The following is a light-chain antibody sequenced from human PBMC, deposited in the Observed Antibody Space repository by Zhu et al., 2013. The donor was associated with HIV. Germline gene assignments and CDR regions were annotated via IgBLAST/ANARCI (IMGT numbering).Light chain of an antibody. CDR2: GAS. CDR1: QSVTSSH. Sequence: EIVLTQSPGTMSLSPGERATLSCRASQSVTSSHLAWYQQKPGQAPRLLIYGASSRATGIPDRFSGSGSGTDFTLTISRLEPEDFAVYFCQQYGTDPYTFGQGTKLEIK. V-gene: IGKV3-20*01. CDR3: QQYGTDPYT. J-gene: IGKJ2*01.